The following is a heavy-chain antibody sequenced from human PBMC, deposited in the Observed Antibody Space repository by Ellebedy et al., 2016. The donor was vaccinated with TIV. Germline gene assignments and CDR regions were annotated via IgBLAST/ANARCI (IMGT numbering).Heavy chain of an antibody. D-gene: IGHD2-2*01. CDR2: ISSSGSYI. Sequence: GESLKISCAASGFTFSSYSMNWVRQAPGKGLEWVSSISSSGSYIYYADSVKGRFTISRDNAKNSLYLQMNSLRAEDTAVYYCATDVVVPAAPNWGQGTLVTVSS. J-gene: IGHJ4*02. V-gene: IGHV3-21*01. CDR3: ATDVVVPAAPN. CDR1: GFTFSSYS.